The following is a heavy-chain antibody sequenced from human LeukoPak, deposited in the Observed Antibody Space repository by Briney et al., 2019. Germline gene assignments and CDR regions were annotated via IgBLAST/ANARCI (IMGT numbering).Heavy chain of an antibody. Sequence: SETLSLTCAVYGGSFSGYYWSWIRQPPGKGLEWIGEINHSGSTNYNPSLKSRVTISVDTSKNQFSLKLSSVTAADTAAYYCARGGVNAFDYWGQGTLVTVSS. CDR2: INHSGST. CDR3: ARGGVNAFDY. J-gene: IGHJ4*02. D-gene: IGHD3-16*01. V-gene: IGHV4-34*01. CDR1: GGSFSGYY.